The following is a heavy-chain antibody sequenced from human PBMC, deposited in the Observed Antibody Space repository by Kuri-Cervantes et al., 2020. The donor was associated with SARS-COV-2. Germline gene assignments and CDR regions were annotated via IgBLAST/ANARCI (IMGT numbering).Heavy chain of an antibody. J-gene: IGHJ4*02. V-gene: IGHV3-74*01. D-gene: IGHD1-1*01. CDR2: IKPDGSYS. CDR3: VRYGDHWNFDY. Sequence: GESLKISCSASGFTFSGRWIHWVRQAPGKGLGWVSRIKPDGSYSNNADCVKGRFTLSRDNAKIMLFLQINSLRAEDQAVYYCVRYGDHWNFDYWGQGTLVTVSS. CDR1: GFTFSGRW.